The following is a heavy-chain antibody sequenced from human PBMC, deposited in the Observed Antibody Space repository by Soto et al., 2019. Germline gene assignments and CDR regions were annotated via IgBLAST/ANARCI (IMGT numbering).Heavy chain of an antibody. Sequence: QLQLQESGPGLVKPSETLSLTCTVSGGSISSSSYYWGWIRQPPGKGLEWIGSIYYSGSTYYNPSLKSRVTISVDTSKNQFSLKLSSVTAADTAVYYCAPGLPGGHFQHWGQGTLVTVSS. CDR2: IYYSGST. J-gene: IGHJ1*01. D-gene: IGHD5-12*01. CDR3: APGLPGGHFQH. V-gene: IGHV4-39*01. CDR1: GGSISSSSYY.